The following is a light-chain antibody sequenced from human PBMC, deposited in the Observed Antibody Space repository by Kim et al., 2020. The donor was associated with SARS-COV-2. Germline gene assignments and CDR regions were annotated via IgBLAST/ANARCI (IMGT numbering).Light chain of an antibody. V-gene: IGKV1-17*01. CDR2: GAS. J-gene: IGKJ5*01. CDR1: QNIRND. CDR3: LQHSTYPIT. Sequence: ASVGERVTITRRASQNIRNDLGWYQQKPGRGPKRLIYGASSLQSGVPSRFSGSGSGTEFTLTISSVQPEDFATYFCLQHSTYPITFGQGTLLEIK.